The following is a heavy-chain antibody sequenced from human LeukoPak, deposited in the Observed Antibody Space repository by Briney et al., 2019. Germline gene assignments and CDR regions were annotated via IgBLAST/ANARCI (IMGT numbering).Heavy chain of an antibody. J-gene: IGHJ3*02. CDR3: TTNQGLEQQLGPAFDI. D-gene: IGHD6-13*01. Sequence: GGSLRLSCAASGFTFSNAWMSWVRQAPGKGLEWVGRIKSKTDGGTTDYAAPVKGRFTISRDDSKNTLYLQMNSLKTEDTAVYYCTTNQGLEQQLGPAFDIWGQGTMVTVSS. V-gene: IGHV3-15*01. CDR2: IKSKTDGGTT. CDR1: GFTFSNAW.